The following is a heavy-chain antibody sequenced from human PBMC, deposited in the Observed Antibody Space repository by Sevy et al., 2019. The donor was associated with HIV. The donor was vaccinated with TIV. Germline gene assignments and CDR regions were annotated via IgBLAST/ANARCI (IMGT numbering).Heavy chain of an antibody. Sequence: GGSLRLSCAASGFTVSSNYMSRVRQAPGKGLEWVSVIYSGGSTYYADSVKGRFTISRDNSKNTLYLQMNSLRAEDTAVYYCARWAYYYDSSGYYRGYFQHWGQGTLVTVSS. CDR2: IYSGGST. D-gene: IGHD3-22*01. CDR3: ARWAYYYDSSGYYRGYFQH. V-gene: IGHV3-53*01. J-gene: IGHJ1*01. CDR1: GFTVSSNY.